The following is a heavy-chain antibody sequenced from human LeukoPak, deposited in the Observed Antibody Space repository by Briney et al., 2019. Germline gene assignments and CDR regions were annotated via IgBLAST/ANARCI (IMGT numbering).Heavy chain of an antibody. J-gene: IGHJ4*02. CDR2: ISGSGDST. CDR1: GFTYSSNS. V-gene: IGHV3-23*01. Sequence: GRTLRLSCAASGFTYSSNSMTWVRQTPGKGLEWVSGISGSGDSTFYADSVKGRFTISRDNSRNTLYLQMSSLRPEDTAAYYCTKWSGFGDDWGQGTLVTVSS. CDR3: TKWSGFGDD. D-gene: IGHD3-10*01.